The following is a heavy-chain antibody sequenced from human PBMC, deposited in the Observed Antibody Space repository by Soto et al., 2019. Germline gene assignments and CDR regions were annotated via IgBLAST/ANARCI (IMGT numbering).Heavy chain of an antibody. Sequence: GGSLRLSCAASGFTFSSYSMNWVRQAPGKGLEWVSSISSSSSYIYYADSVKGRFTISRDNAKNSLYLQMNSLRAEDTAVYYCARGVVAGVSIGYWGQGTLVTVS. CDR2: ISSSSSYI. CDR3: ARGVVAGVSIGY. V-gene: IGHV3-21*01. CDR1: GFTFSSYS. D-gene: IGHD2-15*01. J-gene: IGHJ4*02.